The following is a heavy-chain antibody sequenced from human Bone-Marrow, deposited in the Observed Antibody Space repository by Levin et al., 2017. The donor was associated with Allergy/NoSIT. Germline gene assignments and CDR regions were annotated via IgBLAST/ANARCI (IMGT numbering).Heavy chain of an antibody. V-gene: IGHV3-30*18. CDR3: AKEGPGRDFDY. D-gene: IGHD1-14*01. Sequence: GGSLRLSCAASGFTFSSYAMHWVRQAPGKGLEWVAFISYDGSDKYYAESVKGRFTISRDDSKNTLYLQMYSLRAEDTAAYYCAKEGPGRDFDYWGQGTLVAVSS. J-gene: IGHJ4*02. CDR2: ISYDGSDK. CDR1: GFTFSSYA.